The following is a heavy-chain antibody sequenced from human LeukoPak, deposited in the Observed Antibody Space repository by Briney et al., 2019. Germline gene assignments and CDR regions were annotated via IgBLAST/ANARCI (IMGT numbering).Heavy chain of an antibody. Sequence: GGSLRLSCAASGFTFSSYGMHWVRQAPGKGLEWVAVISYDGSNKYYADSVKGRFTISRDNSKNTLYLQMNSLRAEDTAAYYCAKDRVYGSGSYGYDYWGQGTLVTVPS. CDR1: GFTFSSYG. V-gene: IGHV3-30*18. CDR2: ISYDGSNK. J-gene: IGHJ4*02. CDR3: AKDRVYGSGSYGYDY. D-gene: IGHD3-10*01.